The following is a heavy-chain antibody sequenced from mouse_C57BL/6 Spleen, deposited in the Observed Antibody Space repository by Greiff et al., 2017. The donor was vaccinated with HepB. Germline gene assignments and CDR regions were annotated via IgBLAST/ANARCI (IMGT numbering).Heavy chain of an antibody. CDR3: ARKGGRGDDFYYAMDY. CDR1: GYTFTSYW. CDR2: IYPGSGST. J-gene: IGHJ4*01. D-gene: IGHD2-4*01. V-gene: IGHV1-55*01. Sequence: QVQLQQPGAELVKPGASVKMSCKASGYTFTSYWITWVKQRPGQGLEWIGDIYPGSGSTNYNEKFKSKATLTVDTSSNTAYMQLSSLTSEDSAVYYCARKGGRGDDFYYAMDYWGQGTSVTVSS.